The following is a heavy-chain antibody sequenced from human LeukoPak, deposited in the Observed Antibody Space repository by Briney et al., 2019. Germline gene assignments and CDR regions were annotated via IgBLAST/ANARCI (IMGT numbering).Heavy chain of an antibody. CDR1: GLTFSDYY. D-gene: IGHD3-22*01. J-gene: IGHJ4*02. CDR2: ISGTGTTI. V-gene: IGHV3-11*04. CDR3: AVQITMIVVVPYFDY. Sequence: GGSLRLSCAASGLTFSDYYMTWIRQAPGKGLEWVLSISGTGTTIYSADSVRGRFTVSRDNARNSLFLHMNSLRAEDTAVYYCAVQITMIVVVPYFDYWGQGTLVTVSS.